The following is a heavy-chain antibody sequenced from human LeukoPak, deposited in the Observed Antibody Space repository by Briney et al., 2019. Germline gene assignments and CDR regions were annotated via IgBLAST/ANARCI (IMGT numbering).Heavy chain of an antibody. D-gene: IGHD6-19*01. J-gene: IGHJ4*02. Sequence: AAVKVSCQISGSSLSKFPMHWVRQSPENGLEWMGLFDPEDGDTTYAQKFKGRITLTEDTSTDTAYMELNSTETGDTAVYYCAMGTSGWYVPYFDYWGQGTLVTVSS. CDR3: AMGTSGWYVPYFDY. CDR2: FDPEDGDT. V-gene: IGHV1-24*01. CDR1: GSSLSKFP.